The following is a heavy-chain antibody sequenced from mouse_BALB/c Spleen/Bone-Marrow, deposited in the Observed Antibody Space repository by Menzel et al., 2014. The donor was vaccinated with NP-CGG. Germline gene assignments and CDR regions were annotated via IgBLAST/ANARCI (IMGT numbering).Heavy chain of an antibody. D-gene: IGHD2-1*01. J-gene: IGHJ2*01. CDR1: GFTFTDHY. V-gene: IGHV7-3*02. CDR2: IRNKANGYTT. CDR3: ARDYLYYFDC. Sequence: EVQLVESGGGLVQPGGFLRLSCATSGFTFTDHYMSWVRQPPGKALEWLGFIRNKANGYTTEYSASVKGRFTISRDNSQSIVYLQMNTLRAEDSATYYCARDYLYYFDCWGQGTTLTVSS.